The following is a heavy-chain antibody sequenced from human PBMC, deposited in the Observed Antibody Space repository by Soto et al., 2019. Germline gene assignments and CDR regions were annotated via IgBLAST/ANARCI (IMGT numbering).Heavy chain of an antibody. J-gene: IGHJ4*02. V-gene: IGHV3-30*03. CDR3: ASSSSLDY. D-gene: IGHD6-6*01. CDR2: ISYDGSNK. CDR1: GFTFSSYG. Sequence: GSPRLSCAASGFTFSSYGMHWVRQAPGKGLEWVAVISYDGSNKYYADSVKGRFTISRDNYKTTLYLQMNSLRADDTAVSYCASSSSLDYSSQGTLVAVFS.